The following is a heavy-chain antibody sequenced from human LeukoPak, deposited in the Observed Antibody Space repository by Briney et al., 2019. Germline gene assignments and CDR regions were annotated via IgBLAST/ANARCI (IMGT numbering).Heavy chain of an antibody. CDR2: ISGSGGST. Sequence: PGASLSLSCAASGFTFSSYAMSWVRQAPGKGLEWVSAISGSGGSTYYADSERGRFTISRDNSKNTLYLQMNSLRAEDPAVYYCAKLTVTQGEEYWGEGGLGTVSS. D-gene: IGHD4-17*01. CDR1: GFTFSSYA. CDR3: AKLTVTQGEEY. V-gene: IGHV3-23*01. J-gene: IGHJ4*02.